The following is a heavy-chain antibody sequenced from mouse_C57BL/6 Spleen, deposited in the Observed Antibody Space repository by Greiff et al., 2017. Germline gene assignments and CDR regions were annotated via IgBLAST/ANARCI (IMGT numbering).Heavy chain of an antibody. CDR3: TRYYGSAGWYFDV. CDR2: IDPETGGT. D-gene: IGHD1-1*01. V-gene: IGHV1-15*01. J-gene: IGHJ1*03. Sequence: VQLQQSGAELVRPGASVTLSCKASGYTFTDYEMHWVQQTPVHGLEWIGAIDPETGGTAYTQKVKGKAILTTDKSSSTAYMELRSLTSEDSAVYYCTRYYGSAGWYFDVWGTGTTVTVSS. CDR1: GYTFTDYE.